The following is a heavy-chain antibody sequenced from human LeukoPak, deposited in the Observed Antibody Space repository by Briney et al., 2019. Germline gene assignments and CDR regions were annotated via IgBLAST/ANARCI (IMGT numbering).Heavy chain of an antibody. CDR2: VSGGGDNT. J-gene: IGHJ3*02. CDR3: ARDPLSPDIVVVPAPSDAFDI. CDR1: GFTFSSFA. Sequence: GGSLSLSCAASGFTFSSFARSWVRQPPGKGLEGVSGVSGGGDNTYYADSVKGRFTVSRDNSKNTLYLQMNSLRAEDTAVYYCARDPLSPDIVVVPAPSDAFDIWGQGTMVTVSS. D-gene: IGHD2-2*01. V-gene: IGHV3-23*01.